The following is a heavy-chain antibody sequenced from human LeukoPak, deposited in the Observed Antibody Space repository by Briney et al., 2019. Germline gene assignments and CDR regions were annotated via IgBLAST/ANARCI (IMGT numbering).Heavy chain of an antibody. CDR1: GFTFSSYS. J-gene: IGHJ4*02. CDR2: IITVSTTYF. CDR3: ARGRGSYVNTPFDY. V-gene: IGHV3-21*01. Sequence: GGSLRLSCVASGFTFSSYSMNWVRQAPGRGLEWVSSIITVSTTYFQYADSVKGRFTISRDNAKNSLYLQMDSLRAEDTAVYYCARGRGSYVNTPFDYWGQGTLVTVSS. D-gene: IGHD1-26*01.